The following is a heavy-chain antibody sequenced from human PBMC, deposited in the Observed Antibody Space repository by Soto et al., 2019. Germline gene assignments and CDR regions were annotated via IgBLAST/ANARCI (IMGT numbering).Heavy chain of an antibody. V-gene: IGHV4-31*03. CDR2: IYYSGST. D-gene: IGHD3-9*01. CDR3: AREYYDILTGRQFGY. J-gene: IGHJ4*02. Sequence: PSETLSLTCTVSGGSISSGGYYWSWIRQHPGKGLEWIGYIYYSGSTYYNPSLKSRVTISVDTSKNQFSLKLSSVTAADTAVYYCAREYYDILTGRQFGYWGQGTLVTVS. CDR1: GGSISSGGYY.